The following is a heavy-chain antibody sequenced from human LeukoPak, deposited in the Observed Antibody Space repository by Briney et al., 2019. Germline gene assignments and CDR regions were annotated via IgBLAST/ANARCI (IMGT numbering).Heavy chain of an antibody. D-gene: IGHD2-21*02. CDR1: GFTFSSYW. CDR3: ARDTATGLDV. V-gene: IGHV3-74*01. J-gene: IGHJ6*02. CDR2: INGDGSST. Sequence: GGSLRLSCAASGFTFSSYWMHWVRQAPGKGLVWVSRINGDGSSTNQADSVKGRFTISRDNAKKALYLQMNSLRVEDTAVYFCARDTATGLDVWGQGTTVTVSS.